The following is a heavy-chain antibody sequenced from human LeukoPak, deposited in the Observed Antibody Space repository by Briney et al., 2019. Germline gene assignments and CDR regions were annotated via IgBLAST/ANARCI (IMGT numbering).Heavy chain of an antibody. CDR3: AMTRDGYNLDFDY. V-gene: IGHV3-23*01. CDR2: VSGSGGST. D-gene: IGHD5-24*01. Sequence: TGGSLRLSCAASGFTFSSYAMSWVRQAPGKGLEWVSAVSGSGGSTYYADSVKGRFTISRDNSKNTLYLQMNSLRAEDTAVYYCAMTRDGYNLDFDYWGQGTLVTVSS. CDR1: GFTFSSYA. J-gene: IGHJ4*02.